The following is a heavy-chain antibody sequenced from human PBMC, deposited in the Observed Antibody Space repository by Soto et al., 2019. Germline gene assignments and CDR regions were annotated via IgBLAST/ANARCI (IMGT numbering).Heavy chain of an antibody. CDR1: GGSISSGGYY. CDR2: IYYSGST. CDR3: ASSYSRSWYYFDY. D-gene: IGHD6-13*01. V-gene: IGHV4-31*03. J-gene: IGHJ4*02. Sequence: SETLSLTCTVSGGSISSGGYYWSWIRQHPGKGLEWIGYIYYSGSTYYNPSLKSRVTISVDTSKNQFSLKLSSVTAADTAVYYCASSYSRSWYYFDYGGQGTLVTVSS.